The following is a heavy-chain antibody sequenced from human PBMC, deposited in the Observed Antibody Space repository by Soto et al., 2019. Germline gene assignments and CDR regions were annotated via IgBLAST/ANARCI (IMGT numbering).Heavy chain of an antibody. CDR3: TTGLLTGYYPLDS. CDR2: IKSKTDGGTT. V-gene: IGHV3-15*01. J-gene: IGHJ4*02. CDR1: GFTFSNAW. D-gene: IGHD3-9*01. Sequence: PGGSLRLSCVASGFTFSNAWMSWVRQAPGKGLEWVGRIKSKTDGGTTDYAAPVKGRFTISRDDSKNTVYLQMNSLKTEDTAVYYCTTGLLTGYYPLDSWGQGTLVTVSS.